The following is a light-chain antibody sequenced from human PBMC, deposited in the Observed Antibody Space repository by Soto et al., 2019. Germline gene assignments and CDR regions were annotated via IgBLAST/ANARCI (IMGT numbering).Light chain of an antibody. CDR2: AAS. CDR3: QQYNTYST. Sequence: DIQLTQSPSFLSASVGDRVTITCRASQGISSDLAWYQQNPGKAPKLLIYAASTLQNGVPSTFSGSGSGTEFTLTISSLQPEDFATYYCQQYNTYSTFGQGTRLENK. CDR1: QGISSD. V-gene: IGKV1-9*01. J-gene: IGKJ5*01.